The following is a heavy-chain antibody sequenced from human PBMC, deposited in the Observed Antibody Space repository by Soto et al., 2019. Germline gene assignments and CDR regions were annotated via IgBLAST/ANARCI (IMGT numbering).Heavy chain of an antibody. D-gene: IGHD5-12*01. CDR1: GYTFINYH. Sequence: QVQLVQSGGEVKKPGASVTVSCKASGYTFINYHITWGRQAPGQGMEWMAWINTYNGKTDYAQRFQGRVTMTRDTSTRTAYMELRNLGSVDTAVYFCAKSPRGEMATDWGQGTLVTVSS. CDR3: AKSPRGEMATD. J-gene: IGHJ4*02. V-gene: IGHV1-18*01. CDR2: INTYNGKT.